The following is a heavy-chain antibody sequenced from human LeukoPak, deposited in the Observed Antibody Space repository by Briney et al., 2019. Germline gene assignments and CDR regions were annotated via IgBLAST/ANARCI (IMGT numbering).Heavy chain of an antibody. Sequence: ASVKVSCKASGYTFTSYGISWVRQAPGQGLEWMGWISAYNGNTNYAQKLQGRVTMTADTSTSTAYMELRSLRSDDTAVYYCARDQVADYYDSSSAFDIWGQGTMATVSS. CDR2: ISAYNGNT. D-gene: IGHD3-22*01. CDR3: ARDQVADYYDSSSAFDI. V-gene: IGHV1-18*01. CDR1: GYTFTSYG. J-gene: IGHJ3*02.